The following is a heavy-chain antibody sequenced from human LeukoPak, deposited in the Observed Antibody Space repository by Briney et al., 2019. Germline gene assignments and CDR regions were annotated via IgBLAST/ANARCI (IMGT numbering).Heavy chain of an antibody. D-gene: IGHD6-25*01. V-gene: IGHV3-23*01. Sequence: GGSLRLSCAASGFTFSRYAMTWVRQAPGKGLGWVSGISGSGDRTYYADSVKGRFTISRDNSKNTLYLEMNGLTAEDSAVYYCAKDRMAAAGRQDIWDYWGQGTLVTVSS. CDR2: ISGSGDRT. CDR1: GFTFSRYA. CDR3: AKDRMAAAGRQDIWDY. J-gene: IGHJ4*02.